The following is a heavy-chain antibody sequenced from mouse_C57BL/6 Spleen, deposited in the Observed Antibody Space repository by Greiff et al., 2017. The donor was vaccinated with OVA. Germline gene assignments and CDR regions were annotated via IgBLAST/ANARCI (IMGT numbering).Heavy chain of an antibody. J-gene: IGHJ4*01. CDR3: ARGAYYSDSFYAMDY. V-gene: IGHV1-12*01. Sequence: QVQLKESGAELVRPGASVKMSCKASGYTFTSYNMHWVKQTPRQGLEWIGAIYPGNGDTSYNQKFKGKATLTADKSSSTAYMQLSSLTSEDSAVYFCARGAYYSDSFYAMDYWGQGTSVTVSS. CDR2: IYPGNGDT. D-gene: IGHD2-12*01. CDR1: GYTFTSYN.